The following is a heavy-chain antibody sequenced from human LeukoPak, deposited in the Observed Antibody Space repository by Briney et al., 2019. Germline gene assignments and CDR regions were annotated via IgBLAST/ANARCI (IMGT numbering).Heavy chain of an antibody. J-gene: IGHJ3*02. Sequence: SETLSLTCTVSGGSISSYYWSWIRQPPGKGLEWIGYIYYSGSTNYNPSLKSRVTISVDTSKNQFSLKLSSVTAADTAVYYCARALNYYDSSGYYYVVDYDAFDIWGQGTMVTVSS. V-gene: IGHV4-59*01. CDR1: GGSISSYY. CDR3: ARALNYYDSSGYYYVVDYDAFDI. CDR2: IYYSGST. D-gene: IGHD3-22*01.